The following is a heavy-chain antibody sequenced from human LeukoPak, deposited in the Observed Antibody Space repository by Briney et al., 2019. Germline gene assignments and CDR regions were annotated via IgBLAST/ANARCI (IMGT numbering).Heavy chain of an antibody. CDR2: INHSGST. CDR1: GGSFSGYY. Sequence: PSETLSLTCAVYGGSFSGYYWSWIRQPPGKGLEWIGEINHSGSTNYSPSLKSRVTISVDTSKNQFSLKLSSVTAADTAVYYCARDNGYDILTGFDAFDIWGQGTMVTVSS. D-gene: IGHD3-9*01. V-gene: IGHV4-34*01. CDR3: ARDNGYDILTGFDAFDI. J-gene: IGHJ3*02.